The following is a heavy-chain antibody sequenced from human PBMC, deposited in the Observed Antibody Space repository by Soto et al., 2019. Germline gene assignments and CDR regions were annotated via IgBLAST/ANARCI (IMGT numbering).Heavy chain of an antibody. J-gene: IGHJ3*02. CDR1: GFTFSSYA. CDR2: ISGSGGST. D-gene: IGHD2-2*01. V-gene: IGHV3-23*01. Sequence: GGSLRLSCAASGFTFSSYAMSWVRQASGKGLEWVSAISGSGGSTYYADSVKGRFTISRDNSKNTLYLQMNSLRAEDTAVYYCAKDRKGIVPAARDAFDIWGQGTMVIVSS. CDR3: AKDRKGIVPAARDAFDI.